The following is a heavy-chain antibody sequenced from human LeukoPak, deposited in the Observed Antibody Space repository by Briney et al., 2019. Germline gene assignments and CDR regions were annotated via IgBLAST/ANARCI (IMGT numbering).Heavy chain of an antibody. CDR3: EKDVFRAYGDWTLYYFDY. CDR2: ISGSGGST. V-gene: IGHV3-23*01. CDR1: GFTFSTYA. J-gene: IGHJ4*02. D-gene: IGHD4-17*01. Sequence: GGSLRLSCAASGFTFSTYAMSWVRQAPGKGLERVSGISGSGGSTYYADSVKGRFTISRDNSKNTLDLQMNSLRAEDTAVYYCEKDVFRAYGDWTLYYFDYWGQGTLVTVSS.